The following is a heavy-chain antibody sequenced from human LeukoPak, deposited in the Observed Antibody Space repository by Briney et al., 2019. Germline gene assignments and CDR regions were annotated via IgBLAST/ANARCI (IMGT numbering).Heavy chain of an antibody. CDR2: INPNSGGT. CDR3: ARRGLGCSSTSCYSKADP. D-gene: IGHD2-2*01. J-gene: IGHJ5*02. V-gene: IGHV1-2*02. CDR1: GYTFTGYY. Sequence: ASVKVSCKASGYTFTGYYMHWVRQAPGQGLEWMGWINPNSGGTNYAQKLQGRVTMTRDTSISTAYMELSSLRSNDTAVYYCARRGLGCSSTSCYSKADPWGQGTLVTVSS.